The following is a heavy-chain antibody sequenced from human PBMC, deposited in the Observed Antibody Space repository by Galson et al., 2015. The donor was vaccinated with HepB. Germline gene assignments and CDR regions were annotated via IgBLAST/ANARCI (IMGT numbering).Heavy chain of an antibody. J-gene: IGHJ4*02. V-gene: IGHV3-23*01. D-gene: IGHD5-18*01. CDR3: ARDLGYSYGYSCFDN. CDR2: ISGSAVGT. Sequence: SLRLSCAASGFTFSSYAMSWVRQALGKGLEWVSIISGSAVGTYYADSVKGRFTISRDSSKNTLYLQMNSLRAEDTAVYYCARDLGYSYGYSCFDNWGQGTPVTVSS. CDR1: GFTFSSYA.